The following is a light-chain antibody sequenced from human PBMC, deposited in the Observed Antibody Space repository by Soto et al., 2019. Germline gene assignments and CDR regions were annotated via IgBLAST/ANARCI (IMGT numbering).Light chain of an antibody. CDR3: QQRSHWPRT. CDR2: DAS. J-gene: IGKJ1*01. CDR1: QSVSSY. Sequence: EILLTQSPATLSLSPGERAPLSCRASQSVSSYLAWYQQKPGQAPRLLIYDASNRATGIPARFSGSGSGKAFTLTISSLEPEDVAVYYCQQRSHWPRTFGQGTTVEI. V-gene: IGKV3-11*01.